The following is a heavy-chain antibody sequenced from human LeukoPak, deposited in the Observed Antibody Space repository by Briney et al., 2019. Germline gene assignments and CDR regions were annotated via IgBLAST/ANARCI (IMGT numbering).Heavy chain of an antibody. V-gene: IGHV1-46*01. D-gene: IGHD3-10*01. CDR2: IDPSGGST. J-gene: IGHJ5*02. CDR3: ARGHSFRGGYVSRWLDP. CDR1: GYTFTSFH. Sequence: ASVKVSCKTSGYTFTSFHMHWVRQAPGQGLEWMGMIDPSGGSTTYAQNFQGRVTMTRDTSTNTFYMELSSLRSDDTAIYFCARGHSFRGGYVSRWLDPWGQGTLVTVFS.